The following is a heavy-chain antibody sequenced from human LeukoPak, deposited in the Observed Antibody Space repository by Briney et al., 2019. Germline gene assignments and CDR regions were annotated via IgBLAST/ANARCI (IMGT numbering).Heavy chain of an antibody. CDR1: GFTFSSYA. V-gene: IGHV3-23*01. D-gene: IGHD3-10*01. J-gene: IGHJ4*02. Sequence: VGSLRLSCAASGFTFSSYAMSWVRQAPGKGLEWVSAISGSGGSTYYADSVKGRFTISRDNSKKTLYLQMNSLRAEDTAVYYCAKDRLYYRTSWGQGTLVTVSS. CDR2: ISGSGGST. CDR3: AKDRLYYRTS.